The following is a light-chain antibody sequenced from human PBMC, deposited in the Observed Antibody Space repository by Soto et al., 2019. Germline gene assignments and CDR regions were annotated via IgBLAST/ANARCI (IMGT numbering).Light chain of an antibody. V-gene: IGLV4-69*01. CDR2: LNSDGSH. CDR3: QTWDTGIRVV. CDR1: SGHSSYA. Sequence: QSVLTQSPSASASLGASVKLTCTLSSGHSSYAIAWHQQQPEKGPRYLMKLNSDGSHSKGDGIPDRFSGSSSGAERYLTISSLQSEDETDYYCQTWDTGIRVVFGGGPKLTVL. J-gene: IGLJ2*01.